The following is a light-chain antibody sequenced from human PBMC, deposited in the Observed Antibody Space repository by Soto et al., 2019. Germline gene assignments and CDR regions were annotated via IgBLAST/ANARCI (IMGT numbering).Light chain of an antibody. Sequence: IQLTQSPSSLSASVGDRVTITCRASQDINSYLAWYQQKPGKAPNLLIYAGTSLHSGVPSRFSGSGSGTEFTLTISSLQPEDFATYYCQQLHVYPSTFGGGTKVE. V-gene: IGKV1-9*01. CDR2: AGT. CDR1: QDINSY. CDR3: QQLHVYPST. J-gene: IGKJ4*01.